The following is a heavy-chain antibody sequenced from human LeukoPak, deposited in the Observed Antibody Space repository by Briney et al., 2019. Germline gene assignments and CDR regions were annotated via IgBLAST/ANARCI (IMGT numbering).Heavy chain of an antibody. Sequence: ASVKVSCKASGYTFTSYGISWVRQAPGQGLEWMGWISAYNGNTNYAQKLQGRVTMTTDTSTSTAYMELRSLRSDDTAVYYCARDHDYYDSSGYYPPGGGYWGQRTLVTVSS. CDR3: ARDHDYYDSSGYYPPGGGY. J-gene: IGHJ4*02. V-gene: IGHV1-18*01. D-gene: IGHD3-22*01. CDR2: ISAYNGNT. CDR1: GYTFTSYG.